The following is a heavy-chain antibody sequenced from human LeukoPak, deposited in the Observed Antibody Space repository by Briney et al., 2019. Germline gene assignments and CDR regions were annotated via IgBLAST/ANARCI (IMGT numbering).Heavy chain of an antibody. CDR1: GVTFSSYG. D-gene: IGHD2-8*01. CDR2: IYEGGGGK. Sequence: PGGSLRLSCAASGVTFSSYGMHWVRQAPGKGLEWVATIYEGGGGKYYVDSVKGRFTISRDNTNNYLYLQMNSLRAEDRAVYYFARLPRNGFFVDWGQGDLHSVSS. CDR3: ARLPRNGFFVD. J-gene: IGHJ4*02. V-gene: IGHV3-7*01.